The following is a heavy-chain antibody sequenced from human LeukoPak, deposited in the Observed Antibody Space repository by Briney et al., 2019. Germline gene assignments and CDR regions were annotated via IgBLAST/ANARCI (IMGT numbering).Heavy chain of an antibody. CDR3: ARRRSYTVSYYFDY. D-gene: IGHD3-16*02. Sequence: GRSLRLSCAVSGFNFNTFEMNWVRQAPGKGLEWVSYISSSGSTIYYADSVKGRFTISRDNAKNSLYLQMNSLRAEDTAVYYCARRRSYTVSYYFDYWGQGTLVTVSS. CDR1: GFNFNTFE. V-gene: IGHV3-48*03. CDR2: ISSSGSTI. J-gene: IGHJ4*02.